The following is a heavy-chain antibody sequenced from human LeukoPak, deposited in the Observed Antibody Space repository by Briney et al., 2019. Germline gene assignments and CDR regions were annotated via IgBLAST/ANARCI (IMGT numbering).Heavy chain of an antibody. CDR3: ATEDDYGDAGVDY. CDR1: AFTFSSYA. Sequence: GGSLRLSCAASAFTFSSYAMSWVRQAPGKGLEWVSTINISGGSAYYADSVKGRFTISRDNAKNSLYLQMNSLRAEDTAVYYCATEDDYGDAGVDYWGQGTLVTVSS. V-gene: IGHV3-23*01. J-gene: IGHJ4*02. CDR2: INISGGSA. D-gene: IGHD4-17*01.